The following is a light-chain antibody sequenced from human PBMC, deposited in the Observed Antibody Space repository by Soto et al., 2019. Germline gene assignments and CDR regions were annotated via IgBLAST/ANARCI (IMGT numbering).Light chain of an antibody. CDR1: QSVGSN. CDR3: QQYNNWPPIT. CDR2: AAS. Sequence: EIVMTQSPATLYVSPGERATLSCRASQSVGSNVAWYQQKPGQAPRLLIYAASTRATGSPARFSGSGSGTDFTLTISSLQSEDFAVYYCQQYNNWPPITFGQGTRLEIK. V-gene: IGKV3D-15*01. J-gene: IGKJ5*01.